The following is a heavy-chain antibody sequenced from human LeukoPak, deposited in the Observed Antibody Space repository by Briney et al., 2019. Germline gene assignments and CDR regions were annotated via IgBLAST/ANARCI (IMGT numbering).Heavy chain of an antibody. Sequence: GGSLRLSCEVSGFTFDDHAINWVRQAPGRGLEWVANINWNGGSTGYGDSVKGRFTISRDNTKNSVFLQMHSLRGDDTALYYCARDMLLEDAFDIWGQGTMVIVSS. CDR3: ARDMLLEDAFDI. D-gene: IGHD3-10*02. V-gene: IGHV3-20*04. J-gene: IGHJ3*02. CDR2: INWNGGST. CDR1: GFTFDDHA.